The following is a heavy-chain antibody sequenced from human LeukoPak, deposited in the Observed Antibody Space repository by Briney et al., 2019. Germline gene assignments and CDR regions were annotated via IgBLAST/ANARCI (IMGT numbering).Heavy chain of an antibody. CDR2: IWGSGGST. CDR1: GITLSRFA. J-gene: IGHJ4*02. Sequence: GALGLSCAAPGITLSRFANRLGRPAPREGLGWGLAIWGSGGSTYYADSVKGRFTISRDNSKNTLYLQMNSLRAEDTAVYYCAKEHIVVVPAAIPHFDYWGQGTLVTVSS. CDR3: AKEHIVVVPAAIPHFDY. D-gene: IGHD2-2*01. V-gene: IGHV3-23*01.